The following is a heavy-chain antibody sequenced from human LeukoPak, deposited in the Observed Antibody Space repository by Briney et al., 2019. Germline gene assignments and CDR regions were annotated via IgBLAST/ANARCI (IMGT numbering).Heavy chain of an antibody. J-gene: IGHJ6*03. Sequence: PGGSLRLSCAASGFTFSSYWMSWVRQAPGKGLGWVANIKQDGSEKYYVDSVKGRFAISRDNAKNSLYLQMNSLRAEDTAVYYCARDRGIAAAGPPPSLYYYYYYMDVWGKGTTVTVSS. V-gene: IGHV3-7*01. CDR3: ARDRGIAAAGPPPSLYYYYYYMDV. CDR1: GFTFSSYW. CDR2: IKQDGSEK. D-gene: IGHD6-13*01.